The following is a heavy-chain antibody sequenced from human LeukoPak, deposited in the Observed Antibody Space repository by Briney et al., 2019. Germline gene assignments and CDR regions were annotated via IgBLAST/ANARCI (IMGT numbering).Heavy chain of an antibody. CDR2: INPNSGAT. CDR3: ARDPAIYGSGSFLDY. D-gene: IGHD3-10*01. V-gene: IGHV1-2*02. CDR1: GYTFTGYY. J-gene: IGHJ4*02. Sequence: ASVKVSCKASGYTFTGYYIHWVRQAPGQGLEWMGWINPNSGATNYAQKLQGRVTMTTDTSTSTAYMELRSLRSDDTAVYYCARDPAIYGSGSFLDYWGQGTLVTVSS.